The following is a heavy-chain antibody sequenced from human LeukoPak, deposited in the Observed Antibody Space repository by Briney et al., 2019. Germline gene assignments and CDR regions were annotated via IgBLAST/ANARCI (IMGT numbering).Heavy chain of an antibody. D-gene: IGHD3-22*01. CDR2: IDGGGITT. CDR3: ARDAEQTYLYDSSGPNDAFLV. CDR1: GFTLNKYG. Sequence: PGGSLRLSCAVSGFTLNKYGMRWVRQAPGKGREWVAGIDGGGITTYYADSVKGRFTISRDTSKDTLILQMNSLRAEDTALYFCARDAEQTYLYDSSGPNDAFLVWGQGTMVVVSS. J-gene: IGHJ3*01. V-gene: IGHV3-23*01.